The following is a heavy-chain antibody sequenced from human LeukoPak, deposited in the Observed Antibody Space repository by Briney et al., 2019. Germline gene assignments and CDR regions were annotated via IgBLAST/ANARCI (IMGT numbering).Heavy chain of an antibody. Sequence: SETLSLTCTVSGGSISSSPYYWGWIRQPPGKGLEWIGSIYYSGTTYYNPSLKSRVTISVDTSKNQFSLKLSSVTAADTAVYYCARDERSIAARPDWFDPWGQGTLVTVSS. CDR3: ARDERSIAARPDWFDP. CDR2: IYYSGTT. V-gene: IGHV4-39*07. CDR1: GGSISSSPYY. J-gene: IGHJ5*02. D-gene: IGHD6-6*01.